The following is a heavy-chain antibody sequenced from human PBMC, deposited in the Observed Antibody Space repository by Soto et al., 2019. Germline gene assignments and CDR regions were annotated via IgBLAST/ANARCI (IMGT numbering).Heavy chain of an antibody. V-gene: IGHV3-30-3*01. CDR1: GFTFSNHA. J-gene: IGHJ4*02. CDR3: ARSRDCSSTSCYLPFDY. CDR2: ISSDGGSK. Sequence: QVQLVESGGGVVQPGRSLRVSCAASGFTFSNHAMHWVRQAPGKRPEWVSIISSDGGSKDSTDSVKGRFTISRDNSKNTMYLQMNSLRPEDTAVYYCARSRDCSSTSCYLPFDYWGQGTLVNVSS. D-gene: IGHD2-2*01.